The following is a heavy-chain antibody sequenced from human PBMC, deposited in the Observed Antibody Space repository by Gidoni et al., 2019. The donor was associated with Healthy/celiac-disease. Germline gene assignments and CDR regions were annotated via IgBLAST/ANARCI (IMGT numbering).Heavy chain of an antibody. CDR1: GFTFSSYG. D-gene: IGHD2-2*01. CDR3: ARDAIVVVPAAMGYHYYGMDV. J-gene: IGHJ6*02. CDR2: IWYDGSNK. V-gene: IGHV3-33*01. Sequence: VQLVESGGGVVQPGRSLRLSCAASGFTFSSYGMHWVRQAPGKGLEWVAVIWYDGSNKYYADSVKGRFTISRDNSKNTLYLQMNSLRAEDTAVYYCARDAIVVVPAAMGYHYYGMDVWGQGTTVTVSS.